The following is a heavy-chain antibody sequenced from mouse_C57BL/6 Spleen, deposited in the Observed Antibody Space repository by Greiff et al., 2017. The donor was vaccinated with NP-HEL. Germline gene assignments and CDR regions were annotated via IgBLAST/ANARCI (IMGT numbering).Heavy chain of an antibody. J-gene: IGHJ3*01. CDR2: IDPEDGDT. D-gene: IGHD1-1*01. CDR3: TTAHYYGSSWFAY. Sequence: EVQLQQSGAELVRPGASVKLSCTASGFNIKDYYMHWVKQRPEQGLAWIGRIDPEDGDTEYAPKFQGKATMTADTSSNTAYLQLSSLTSEDTAVYYCTTAHYYGSSWFAYWGQGTLVTVSA. V-gene: IGHV14-1*01. CDR1: GFNIKDYY.